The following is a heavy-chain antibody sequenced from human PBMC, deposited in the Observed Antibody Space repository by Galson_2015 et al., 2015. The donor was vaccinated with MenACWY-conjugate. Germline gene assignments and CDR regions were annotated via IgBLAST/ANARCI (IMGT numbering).Heavy chain of an antibody. Sequence: ETLSLTCAVYGGSFSGYYCSWIRQPPGRVVEWIGEINNSGSPNYSPSLKGRVTIAIDTSNNLFSLKLNSVTAADTAVYYCARLKFGSSTGYFDYWGQGTLVTVSS. CDR1: GGSFSGYY. V-gene: IGHV4-34*01. CDR2: INNSGSP. J-gene: IGHJ4*02. CDR3: ARLKFGSSTGYFDY. D-gene: IGHD6-6*01.